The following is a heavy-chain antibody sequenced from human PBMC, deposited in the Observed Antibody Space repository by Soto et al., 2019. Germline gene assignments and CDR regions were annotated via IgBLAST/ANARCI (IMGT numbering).Heavy chain of an antibody. Sequence: GGSLRLSCAASGFTFSSYGMHWVRQAPGKGLEWVAVIWYDGSNKYYADSVKGRFTISRDNSKNTLYLQMNSLRAEDTAVYYCARALGIAASPGNYWGQGTLVTVSS. CDR2: IWYDGSNK. J-gene: IGHJ4*02. CDR1: GFTFSSYG. CDR3: ARALGIAASPGNY. D-gene: IGHD6-6*01. V-gene: IGHV3-33*01.